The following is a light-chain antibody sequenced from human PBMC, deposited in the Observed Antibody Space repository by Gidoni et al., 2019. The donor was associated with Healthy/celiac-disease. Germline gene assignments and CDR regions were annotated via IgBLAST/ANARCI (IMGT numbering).Light chain of an antibody. J-gene: IGKJ1*01. Sequence: DIQMTHSPSSLSASGGDRVTITCRASQSISSCLNWYQHKPGKAPKLLIYAASSLPSGVPSVFSGGASGTVFTLTISSLPPEDSATYYCQQSYSTPRTFGQGTKVEIK. CDR1: QSISSC. V-gene: IGKV1-39*01. CDR2: AAS. CDR3: QQSYSTPRT.